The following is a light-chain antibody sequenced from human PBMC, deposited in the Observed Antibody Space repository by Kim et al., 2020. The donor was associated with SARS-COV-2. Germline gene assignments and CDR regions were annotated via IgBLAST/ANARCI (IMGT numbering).Light chain of an antibody. V-gene: IGLV2-8*01. Sequence: GQSVTISCTGTSSDVGGYNYVSWYQQHPGKAPKFIIYEVSKRPSWVPDRFSGSKSGNTASLTVSGLQTEDEADYYCSSYAGSNIVIFGGGTQLTVL. CDR3: SSYAGSNIVI. CDR2: EVS. CDR1: SSDVGGYNY. J-gene: IGLJ2*01.